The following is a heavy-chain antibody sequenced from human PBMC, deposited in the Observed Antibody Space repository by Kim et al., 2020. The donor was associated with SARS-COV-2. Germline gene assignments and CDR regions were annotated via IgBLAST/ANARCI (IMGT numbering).Heavy chain of an antibody. CDR3: ARQALRELSDLDY. J-gene: IGHJ4*02. Sequence: SETLSLTCTASGGSISSSSYYWGWIRQPPGKGREWIGSIYHSGSTYYNPSLKSRVTISVDTSKNQFSLKLSSVTAADTAVYYCARQALRELSDLDYLGQG. CDR1: GGSISSSSYY. CDR2: IYHSGST. D-gene: IGHD3-16*02. V-gene: IGHV4-39*01.